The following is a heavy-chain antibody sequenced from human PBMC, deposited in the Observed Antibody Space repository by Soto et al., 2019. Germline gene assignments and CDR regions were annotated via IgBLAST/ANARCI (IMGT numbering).Heavy chain of an antibody. CDR3: ARDERLFGQDYYYYGMDV. V-gene: IGHV6-1*01. CDR1: GDSVSSNSAA. J-gene: IGHJ6*02. Sequence: PSQTLSLTCSISGDSVSSNSAAWNWIRQSPSRGLEWLGRTYYRSKWYNDYAVSVKSRITINPDTSKNQFSLQLNSVTPEDTAVYYCARDERLFGQDYYYYGMDVWGQGTTVTVSS. CDR2: TYYRSKWYN. D-gene: IGHD3-10*01.